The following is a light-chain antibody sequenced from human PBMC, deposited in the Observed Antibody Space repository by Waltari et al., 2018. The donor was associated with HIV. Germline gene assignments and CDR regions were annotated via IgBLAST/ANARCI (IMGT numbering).Light chain of an antibody. J-gene: IGLJ2*01. CDR3: GTWDSSLSAVV. CDR1: SSNIGNNY. V-gene: IGLV1-51*01. CDR2: DNN. Sequence: QSVLTQPPSVSAAPGQKVTIPCSGGSSNIGNNYVSWYQQPPGTAPKLLIYDNNKRPSGIPDRFSGSKSGTSATLGITGLQTGDEADYYCGTWDSSLSAVVFGGGTKVTVL.